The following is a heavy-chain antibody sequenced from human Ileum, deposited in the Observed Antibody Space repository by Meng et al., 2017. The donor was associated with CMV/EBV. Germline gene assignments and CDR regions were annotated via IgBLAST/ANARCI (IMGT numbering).Heavy chain of an antibody. CDR1: GITLSNAW. J-gene: IGHJ4*02. Sequence: SCAASGITLSNAWMNWVRQAPGKGLEWVGRTYTGGATDYAAPVKGRFTILRDDSENTVHLQMNSLRTGDTAKYYCTTLSTTVAHGGDYWGQGTLVTVSS. CDR2: TYTGGAT. D-gene: IGHD4-23*01. CDR3: TTLSTTVAHGGDY. V-gene: IGHV3-15*01.